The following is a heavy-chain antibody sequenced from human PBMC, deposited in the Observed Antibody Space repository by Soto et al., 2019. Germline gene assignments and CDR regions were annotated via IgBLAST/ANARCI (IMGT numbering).Heavy chain of an antibody. CDR1: GFTFSSYG. V-gene: IGHV3-33*01. CDR3: AREGQQLALDY. Sequence: QVQLVESGGGVVQPGRSLRLSCAASGFTFSSYGMHWVRQAPDKGLEWVAVIWYDGSNKYYADSVKGRFTISRDNSKNTLYLQMNSLRAEDTAVYYCAREGQQLALDYWGQGTLVTVSS. D-gene: IGHD6-13*01. CDR2: IWYDGSNK. J-gene: IGHJ4*02.